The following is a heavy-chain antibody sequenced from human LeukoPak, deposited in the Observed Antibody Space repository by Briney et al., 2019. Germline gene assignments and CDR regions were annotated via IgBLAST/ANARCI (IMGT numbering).Heavy chain of an antibody. J-gene: IGHJ5*02. CDR1: GGSISSYY. D-gene: IGHD3-10*01. CDR3: ARDHNQYYYGSGVSGGWFDP. Sequence: SPSETLSLTCTVSGGSISSYYWSWIRQPPGKGLEWIGYIYYSGSTSYSPSLKSRVTISVDTSKMQFSLKLNSVTAADTAVYYCARDHNQYYYGSGVSGGWFDPWGQGTLVTVSS. V-gene: IGHV4-59*01. CDR2: IYYSGST.